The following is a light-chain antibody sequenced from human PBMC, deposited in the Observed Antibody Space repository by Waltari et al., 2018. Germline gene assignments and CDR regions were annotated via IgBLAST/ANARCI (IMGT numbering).Light chain of an antibody. Sequence: DIQMTQSPSTLSASVGDRVTIPCRASQRISDWLAWYQQKPGQAPKLLIYKTSSLESGVPSRFSGSGSGTEFTLTISSLQPDDFATYYCQHYNSYTWTFGQGTKVEI. CDR3: QHYNSYTWT. CDR1: QRISDW. CDR2: KTS. J-gene: IGKJ1*01. V-gene: IGKV1-5*03.